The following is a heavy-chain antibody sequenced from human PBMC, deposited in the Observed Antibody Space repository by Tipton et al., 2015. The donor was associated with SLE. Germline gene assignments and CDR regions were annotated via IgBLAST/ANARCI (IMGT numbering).Heavy chain of an antibody. D-gene: IGHD3-3*01. J-gene: IGHJ6*03. Sequence: TLSLTCAVYGGSFSGYYWSWIRQPPGKGLEWIGETNHSGSTKYNPSLKSRVTISVDTSKNQFSLKLSSVTAADTAVYYCARGGYYDFWSGSYYYYYMDVWGKGTTVTVSS. CDR2: TNHSGST. V-gene: IGHV4-34*01. CDR3: ARGGYYDFWSGSYYYYYMDV. CDR1: GGSFSGYY.